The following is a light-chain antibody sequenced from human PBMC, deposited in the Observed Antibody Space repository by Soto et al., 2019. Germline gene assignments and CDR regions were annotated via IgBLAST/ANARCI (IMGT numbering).Light chain of an antibody. CDR2: GAT. CDR3: QQFGDSLT. CDR1: QSVSSTY. Sequence: EIGLTQSPGTLSLSPGEGGTLSCRASQSVSSTYLVWYQQKPGQAPRLLIYGATSRASGIPDRFSGSGSGTDFTLTISRLEPEDFAVYYCQQFGDSLTFGPGTKVDIK. V-gene: IGKV3-20*01. J-gene: IGKJ3*01.